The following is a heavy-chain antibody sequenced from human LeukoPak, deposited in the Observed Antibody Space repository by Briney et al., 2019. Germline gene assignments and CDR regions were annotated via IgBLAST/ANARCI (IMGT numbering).Heavy chain of an antibody. CDR2: IIPIFGTA. CDR1: GGTFSSYA. Sequence: ASVKVSCKASGGTFSSYAVSWVRQAPGQGLEWMGGIIPIFGTANYAQKFQGRVTITADESTSTAYMELSSLRSEDTAVYYCARERVAVVPGHYYGMDVWGQGTTVTVSS. D-gene: IGHD2-2*01. V-gene: IGHV1-69*13. J-gene: IGHJ6*02. CDR3: ARERVAVVPGHYYGMDV.